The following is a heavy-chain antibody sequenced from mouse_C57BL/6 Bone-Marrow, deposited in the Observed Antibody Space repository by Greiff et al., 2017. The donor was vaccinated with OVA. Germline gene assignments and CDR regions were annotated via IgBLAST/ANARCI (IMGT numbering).Heavy chain of an antibody. D-gene: IGHD1-1*01. V-gene: IGHV3-6*01. J-gene: IGHJ3*01. Sequence: EVKLMESGPGLVKPSQSLSLTCSVTGYSITSGYYWNWIRQFPGNKLEWMGYISYDGSNNYNPSLKNRISITRDTSKNQFFLKLNSVTTEDTATYYCARGLDYYGSSYEWFAYWGQGTLVTVSA. CDR3: ARGLDYYGSSYEWFAY. CDR2: ISYDGSN. CDR1: GYSITSGYY.